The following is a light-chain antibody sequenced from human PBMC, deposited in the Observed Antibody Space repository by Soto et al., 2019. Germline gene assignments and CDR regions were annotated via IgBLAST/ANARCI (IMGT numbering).Light chain of an antibody. Sequence: AIRMTQSPSSFSASTGDRVPITCRASQGISSYLAWYQQKPGKAPKLLIYAASSLQSGVPSRFSGSGSGTEFTLTISSLQPEDFATYYCLQHNSYPGTFGQGTRLEIK. J-gene: IGKJ5*01. CDR2: AAS. CDR3: LQHNSYPGT. V-gene: IGKV1-8*01. CDR1: QGISSY.